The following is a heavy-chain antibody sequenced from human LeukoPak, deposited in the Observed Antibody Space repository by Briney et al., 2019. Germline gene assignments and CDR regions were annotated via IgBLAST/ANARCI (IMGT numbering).Heavy chain of an antibody. J-gene: IGHJ4*02. CDR1: GFRFSDYS. D-gene: IGHD5-24*01. CDR3: AKDYKYAFDN. CDR2: IGISSGNT. Sequence: GGSLRLSCAASGFRFSDYSMNWVRQAPGKGLEWISYIGISSGNTNYADSVKGRFTISGDKAKNSLYLQMNSLRVEDTAVYYCAKDYKYAFDNWGQGTLVTVSS. V-gene: IGHV3-48*01.